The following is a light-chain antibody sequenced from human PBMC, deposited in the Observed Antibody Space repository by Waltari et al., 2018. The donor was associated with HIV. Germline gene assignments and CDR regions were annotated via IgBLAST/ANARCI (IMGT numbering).Light chain of an antibody. CDR3: QQYNDWPQT. Sequence: SPDTLSVSPGEKATLSCRASQSVGGNLAWYQVRPGQAPSLLIYAATSRTTGFPGRFRGSGSGTEFTLTISSLQSEDFAIYYCQQYNDWPQTFGQGTRVDIK. J-gene: IGKJ1*01. CDR1: QSVGGN. CDR2: AAT. V-gene: IGKV3-15*01.